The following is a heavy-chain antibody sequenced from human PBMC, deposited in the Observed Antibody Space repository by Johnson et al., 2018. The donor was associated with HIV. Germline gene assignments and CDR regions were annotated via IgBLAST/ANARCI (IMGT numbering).Heavy chain of an antibody. CDR1: GFTFSSYG. CDR2: IRYDGSNK. Sequence: QMLLVESGGGVVQPGRSLRLSCAAYGFTFSSYGMHWVRQAPGKGLEWVAFIRYDGSNKYYADSVKGRFTISRDNSKNTLYLQMNSLRAEDTAVYYCAKPLGGRDTAMVAIGFDIWGQGTMLTVSS. CDR3: AKPLGGRDTAMVAIGFDI. V-gene: IGHV3-30*02. J-gene: IGHJ3*02. D-gene: IGHD5-18*01.